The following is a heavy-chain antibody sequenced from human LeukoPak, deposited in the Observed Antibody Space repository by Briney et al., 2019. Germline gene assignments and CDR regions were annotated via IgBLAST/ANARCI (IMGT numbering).Heavy chain of an antibody. CDR1: GFSVSTYA. D-gene: IGHD3-16*01. CDR2: ISVLVDNT. J-gene: IGHJ4*02. V-gene: IGHV3-23*01. CDR3: AEEGGGADDY. Sequence: GGSLRLSCAASGFSVSTYAMSWVRQAPGKGLGWVSPISVLVDNTYYADSVKGRFTPFRDNSKKTLYLQMNKLRVEDTAVYYCAEEGGGADDYWGQGTLVTVSS.